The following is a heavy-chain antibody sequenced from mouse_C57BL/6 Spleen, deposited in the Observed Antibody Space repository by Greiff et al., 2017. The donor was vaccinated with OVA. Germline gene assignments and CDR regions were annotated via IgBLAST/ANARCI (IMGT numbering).Heavy chain of an antibody. D-gene: IGHD1-1*01. CDR3: ARGGLRGIYYFDY. CDR2: ISNGGGST. J-gene: IGHJ2*01. Sequence: EVNLVESGGGLVQPGGSLKLSCAASGFTFSDYYMYWVRQTPEKRLEWVAYISNGGGSTYYPDTVKGRFTISRDNAKNTLYLQMSRLKSEDTAMYYCARGGLRGIYYFDYWGQGTTLTVSS. V-gene: IGHV5-12*01. CDR1: GFTFSDYY.